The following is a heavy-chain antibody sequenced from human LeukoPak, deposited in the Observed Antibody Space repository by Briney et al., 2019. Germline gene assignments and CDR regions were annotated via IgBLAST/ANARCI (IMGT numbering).Heavy chain of an antibody. CDR3: ARATTYYYDSSGYLLNY. CDR1: GGTFSSYA. CDR2: IIPIFGTA. J-gene: IGHJ4*02. Sequence: SVKASCKASGGTFSSYAISWVRQAPGQGLEWMGRIIPIFGTANYAQKFQGRVTITTDESTSTAYMELSSLRSEDTAVYYCARATTYYYDSSGYLLNYWGQGTLVTVSS. V-gene: IGHV1-69*05. D-gene: IGHD3-22*01.